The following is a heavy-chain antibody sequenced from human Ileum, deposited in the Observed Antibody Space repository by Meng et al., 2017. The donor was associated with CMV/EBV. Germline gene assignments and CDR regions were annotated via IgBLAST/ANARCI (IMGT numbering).Heavy chain of an antibody. CDR2: ISGRGGNT. CDR3: ARRSGSNWYYFGY. J-gene: IGHJ4*02. V-gene: IGHV3-23*01. Sequence: CVVAGFTFSGCAMSGGRQTQGKEMEWISTISGRGGNTFYADSMKGRFTISRDNSKNTLYLQMNSLRADDTAVYYCARRSGSNWYYFGYWGQGSLVTVSS. CDR1: GFTFSGCA. D-gene: IGHD6-13*01.